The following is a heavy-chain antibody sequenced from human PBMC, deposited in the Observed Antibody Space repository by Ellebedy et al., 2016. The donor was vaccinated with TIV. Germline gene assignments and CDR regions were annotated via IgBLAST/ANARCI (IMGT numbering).Heavy chain of an antibody. CDR3: ARARKRRFSSSPLLDF. CDR2: INAGNGIS. D-gene: IGHD6-13*01. Sequence: ASVKVSCXASGYTFNTYALHWVRQAPGQRLEWMGWINAGNGISKYSQKFLGRATITRDTSASTAYMELSSLRSEDTAVYYCARARKRRFSSSPLLDFWGQGTLVTVSS. CDR1: GYTFNTYA. V-gene: IGHV1-3*01. J-gene: IGHJ4*02.